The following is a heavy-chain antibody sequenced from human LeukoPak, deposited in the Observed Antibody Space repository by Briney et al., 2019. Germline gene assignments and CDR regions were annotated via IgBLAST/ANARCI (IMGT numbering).Heavy chain of an antibody. Sequence: ASVKVSCKASGYTFTSYGISWVRQAPGQGLEWMGWISAYNGNTNYAQKLQGRVTMTTDTSTSTAYMELRSLRSEDTAVYYCALLLWFGDESDYWGQGTLVTVSS. CDR1: GYTFTSYG. D-gene: IGHD3-10*01. V-gene: IGHV1-18*01. CDR2: ISAYNGNT. CDR3: ALLLWFGDESDY. J-gene: IGHJ4*02.